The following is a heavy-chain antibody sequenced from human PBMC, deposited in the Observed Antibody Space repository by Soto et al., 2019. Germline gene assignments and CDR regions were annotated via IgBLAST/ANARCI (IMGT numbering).Heavy chain of an antibody. J-gene: IGHJ4*02. V-gene: IGHV3-74*01. D-gene: IGHD2-8*01. CDR3: VGYCTNGVCSDY. CDR2: INPDGSTT. Sequence: EVQLVESGGGLVQSGGSLRLSCAASGFAFSSYWMHWIRQAPGKGLVWVSCINPDGSTTSYADSVMGRFAISRDNAKNTLYLQMNSLGAEDTAVYYCVGYCTNGVCSDYWGQGTLVTVSS. CDR1: GFAFSSYW.